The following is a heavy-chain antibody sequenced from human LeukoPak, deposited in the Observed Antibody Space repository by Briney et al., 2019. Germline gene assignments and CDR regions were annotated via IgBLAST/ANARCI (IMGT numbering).Heavy chain of an antibody. CDR3: ASLGGNYFDY. V-gene: IGHV3-33*01. Sequence: PGGSLRLSCAASGFSFSTFGMHWVRRAPGKGLEWVAVIWYDGSNKYYADSVKGRFTISRDNSKNTLYLQMNSLRAEDTAVYYCASLGGNYFDYWGQGTLVTVSS. CDR1: GFSFSTFG. CDR2: IWYDGSNK. J-gene: IGHJ4*02. D-gene: IGHD1-14*01.